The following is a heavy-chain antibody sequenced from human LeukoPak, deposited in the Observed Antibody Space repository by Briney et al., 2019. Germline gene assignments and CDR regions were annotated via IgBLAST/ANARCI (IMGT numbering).Heavy chain of an antibody. CDR1: GFTFSHYG. D-gene: IGHD4-11*01. J-gene: IGHJ4*02. CDR2: IWSDATNK. Sequence: GGSLRLSCAASGFTFSHYGMHWVRQAPGKGLEWVAVIWSDATNKYYADSVKGRFTIYRDDSQNRVFLQMNSLRAEDTALYYCAKDAQRGFDYSNSLEYWGQGALVSVSS. CDR3: AKDAQRGFDYSNSLEY. V-gene: IGHV3-33*06.